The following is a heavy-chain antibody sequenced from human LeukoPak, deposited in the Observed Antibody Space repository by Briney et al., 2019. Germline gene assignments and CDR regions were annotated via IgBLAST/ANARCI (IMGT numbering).Heavy chain of an antibody. CDR2: IIPIFGTA. V-gene: IGHV1-69*01. J-gene: IGHJ4*02. CDR3: ARAPLDYYDSSGYFDY. Sequence: SVKVSCKASGGTFSSYAISWVRQAPGQGLEWMGGIIPIFGTANYAQKCQGRVTITADESTSTAYMELSSLRSEDTAVYYCARAPLDYYDSSGYFDYWGQGTLVTVSS. D-gene: IGHD3-22*01. CDR1: GGTFSSYA.